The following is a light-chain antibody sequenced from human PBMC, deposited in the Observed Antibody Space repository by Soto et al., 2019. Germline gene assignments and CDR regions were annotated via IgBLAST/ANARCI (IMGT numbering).Light chain of an antibody. Sequence: EIVLTQSPGTLSLSPGDRATLSCRASQSVSSSYLAWYQQKPGQAPSLLIYGASNRATGIPDRFSGGGSGTDFTLTISRLEPEDFAVYYCQHYYSSPLTFGGGTKVEIK. CDR1: QSVSSSY. CDR3: QHYYSSPLT. CDR2: GAS. V-gene: IGKV3-20*01. J-gene: IGKJ4*01.